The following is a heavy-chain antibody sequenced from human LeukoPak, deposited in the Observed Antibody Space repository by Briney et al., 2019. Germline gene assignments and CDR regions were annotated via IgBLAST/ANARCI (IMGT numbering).Heavy chain of an antibody. Sequence: PGGELRLSCAASGFTLRSYGMHWVRQAPGNGLECVDAIWYDGSIKYYADSVKGRFTISRDNSKNTLYLQMNSLRAEDTAVYSCARDPYSSGRGYYGMDVWGKGTTVTVSS. J-gene: IGHJ6*04. V-gene: IGHV3-33*01. CDR3: ARDPYSSGRGYYGMDV. D-gene: IGHD6-25*01. CDR1: GFTLRSYG. CDR2: IWYDGSIK.